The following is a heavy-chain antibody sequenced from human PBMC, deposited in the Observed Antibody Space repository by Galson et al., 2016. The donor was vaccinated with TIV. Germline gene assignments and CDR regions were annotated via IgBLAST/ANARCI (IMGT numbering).Heavy chain of an antibody. D-gene: IGHD6-6*01. CDR2: MSAYSGAS. Sequence: SVKVSCKASGGTFSNFAITWVRQAPGQGLEWMGYMSAYSGASNYAQEFQGRVTITTDTSTSTAYMELGNLRFDDTAVYYCTRYSSTSSRRFDYWGQGTLVTVSA. CDR1: GGTFSNFA. V-gene: IGHV1-18*01. CDR3: TRYSSTSSRRFDY. J-gene: IGHJ4*02.